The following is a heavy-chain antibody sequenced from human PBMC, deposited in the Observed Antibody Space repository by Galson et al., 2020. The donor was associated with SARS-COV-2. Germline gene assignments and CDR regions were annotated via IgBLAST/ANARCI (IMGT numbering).Heavy chain of an antibody. J-gene: IGHJ5*02. CDR2: ITTSGTST. CDR3: AKARVPAAVKWFDP. CDR1: GFTFSSYA. V-gene: IGHV3-23*01. D-gene: IGHD2-2*01. Sequence: TGGSLRLSCAASGFTFSSYAMSWVRQAPGRGLEWVSTITTSGTSTYYAESVKGRFTISRDNSKNTLYLQMNSLRAEDTAVYYCAKARVPAAVKWFDPWGQGTLVTVSS.